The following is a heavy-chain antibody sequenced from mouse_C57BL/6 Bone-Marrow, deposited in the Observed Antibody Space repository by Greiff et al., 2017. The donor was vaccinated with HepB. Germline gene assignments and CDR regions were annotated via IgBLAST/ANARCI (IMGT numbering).Heavy chain of an antibody. Sequence: EVMLVESGPELVKPGASVKISCKASGYSFTGYYMNWVKQSPEKSLEWIGEINPSTGGTTYNQKFKAKATLTVDKSSSTAYMQLKSLTSEDSAVYYCAREGWYFDVWGTGTTVTVSS. CDR3: AREGWYFDV. CDR1: GYSFTGYY. CDR2: INPSTGGT. V-gene: IGHV1-42*01. J-gene: IGHJ1*03.